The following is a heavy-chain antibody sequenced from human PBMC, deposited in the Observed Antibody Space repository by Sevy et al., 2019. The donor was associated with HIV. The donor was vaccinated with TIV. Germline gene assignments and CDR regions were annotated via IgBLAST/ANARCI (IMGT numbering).Heavy chain of an antibody. V-gene: IGHV4-39*07. CDR1: GGSISSNNYY. Sequence: SETLSLTCTVSGGSISSNNYYWVWIRQPPGKGLEWIGSINYSGSAYYNPSLKSRITISVETSKNQFSLKLSSVTAADTAVYYCARDGGAHSSGYRRYFDYWGQGTLVTVSS. CDR3: ARDGGAHSSGYRRYFDY. D-gene: IGHD3-22*01. J-gene: IGHJ4*02. CDR2: INYSGSA.